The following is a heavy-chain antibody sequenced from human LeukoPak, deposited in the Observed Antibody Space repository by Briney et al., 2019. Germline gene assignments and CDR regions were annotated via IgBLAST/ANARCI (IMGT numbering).Heavy chain of an antibody. V-gene: IGHV3-21*01. CDR2: ISSSSRYI. D-gene: IGHD4-17*01. CDR1: GFTFSSYS. J-gene: IGHJ3*02. Sequence: GGPLRLSCAASGFTFSSYSMNWVGQAPGKGLEGVSSISSSSRYIYYADSVKGRFTISSDNAKHSLYLQVNSLRAEDTAVYYCARDLPNGDYGDYPAFDISGQGTMVTVSS. CDR3: ARDLPNGDYGDYPAFDI.